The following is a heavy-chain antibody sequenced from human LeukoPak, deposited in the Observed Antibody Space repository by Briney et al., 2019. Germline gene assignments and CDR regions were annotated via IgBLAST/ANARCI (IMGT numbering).Heavy chain of an antibody. CDR2: ISSSSSYI. CDR3: ARELRRITMVRGAFDI. D-gene: IGHD3-10*01. V-gene: IGHV3-21*01. J-gene: IGHJ3*02. CDR1: GFTFSSYS. Sequence: PGGSLRLSCAASGFTFSSYSMNWVRQAPGKGLEWVSSISSSSSYIYYADSVKGRFTISRDNAKSSLYLQMNSLRAEDTAVYYCARELRRITMVRGAFDIWGQGTMVTVSS.